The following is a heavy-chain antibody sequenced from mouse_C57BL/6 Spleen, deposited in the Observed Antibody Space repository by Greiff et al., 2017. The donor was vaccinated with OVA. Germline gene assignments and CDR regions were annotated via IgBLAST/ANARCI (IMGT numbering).Heavy chain of an antibody. V-gene: IGHV1-26*01. CDR3: AREVYSNYY. Sequence: VQLQQSGPELVKPGASVKISCKASGYTFTDYYMNWVKQSHGKSLEWIGDINPNNGGTSYNQKFKGKATLTVDKSSSTAYMELRSLTSEDSAVYYCAREVYSNYYWGQGTTLTVSS. D-gene: IGHD2-5*01. CDR1: GYTFTDYY. CDR2: INPNNGGT. J-gene: IGHJ2*01.